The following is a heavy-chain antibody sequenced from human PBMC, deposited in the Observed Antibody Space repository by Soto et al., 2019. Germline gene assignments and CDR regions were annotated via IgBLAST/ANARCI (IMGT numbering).Heavy chain of an antibody. Sequence: SVKVSCKASGGTFSSYAISWVRQVPGQGLEWMGRIIPILGIANYAQKFQGRVTITADKSTSTAYMELSSLRSEDTAVYYCARDIGPDIVVVVAGGGAFDIWG. CDR1: GGTFSSYA. V-gene: IGHV1-69*04. D-gene: IGHD2-15*01. CDR3: ARDIGPDIVVVVAGGGAFDI. CDR2: IIPILGIA. J-gene: IGHJ3*02.